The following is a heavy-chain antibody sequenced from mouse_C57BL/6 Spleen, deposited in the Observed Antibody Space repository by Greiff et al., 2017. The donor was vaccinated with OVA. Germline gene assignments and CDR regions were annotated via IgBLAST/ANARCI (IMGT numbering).Heavy chain of an antibody. Sequence: VQLQQPGAELVRPGTSVKLSCKASGYTFTSYWMHWVKQRPGQGLEWIGVIDPSDSYTNYNQKFKGKATLTVDTSSSTAYMQLSSLTSEDSAVYYCARGDYGNYEGYFDYWGQGTTLTVSS. V-gene: IGHV1-59*01. CDR1: GYTFTSYW. CDR2: IDPSDSYT. J-gene: IGHJ2*01. CDR3: ARGDYGNYEGYFDY. D-gene: IGHD2-1*01.